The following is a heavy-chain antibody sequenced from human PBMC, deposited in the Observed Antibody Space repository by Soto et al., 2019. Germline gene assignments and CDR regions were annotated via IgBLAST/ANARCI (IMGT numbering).Heavy chain of an antibody. Sequence: EVQLLESGGGLVQPGGSLRLSCAASGFSFSDYAMTWVRQAPGKGPEWVSGISGSGGSTYYADSVEGRFTISRDNSKNTLYLQMNSLRAEDTALYYCAKDASSGITSFDLWGRGTLVTVSS. V-gene: IGHV3-23*01. D-gene: IGHD3-3*01. CDR1: GFSFSDYA. CDR2: ISGSGGST. J-gene: IGHJ2*01. CDR3: AKDASSGITSFDL.